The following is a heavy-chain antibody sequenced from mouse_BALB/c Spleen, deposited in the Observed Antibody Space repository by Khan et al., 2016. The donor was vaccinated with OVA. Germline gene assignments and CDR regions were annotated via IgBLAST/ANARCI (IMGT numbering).Heavy chain of an antibody. CDR1: GCTFSDYY. V-gene: IGHV5-4*02. D-gene: IGHD2-13*01. Sequence: EVELVESGGGLVKPGGSLKLSCAASGCTFSDYYMYWVRQTPEKRLEWVATISDGTTYIYYPDNVKGRFIISRDNAKNNLYLQRSSLKSEDTAMYYCTRGYYGDPFAYWGQGTLVTVSA. CDR2: ISDGTTYI. CDR3: TRGYYGDPFAY. J-gene: IGHJ3*01.